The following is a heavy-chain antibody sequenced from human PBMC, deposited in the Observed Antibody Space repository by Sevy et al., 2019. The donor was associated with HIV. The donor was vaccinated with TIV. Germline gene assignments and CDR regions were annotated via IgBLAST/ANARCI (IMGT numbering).Heavy chain of an antibody. CDR2: ISGSGSDI. J-gene: IGHJ6*02. Sequence: GGSLRLSCAASGFTSSDYYMSWIRQAPGKGLEWLSYISGSGSDIYYADSVKGRFTISKDNAKNSLYLQMSSLRADDTAVNYCAGDDVKDGDLVDYYYFAMDVWGQGTTVTASS. CDR1: GFTSSDYY. V-gene: IGHV3-11*01. D-gene: IGHD4-17*01. CDR3: AGDDVKDGDLVDYYYFAMDV.